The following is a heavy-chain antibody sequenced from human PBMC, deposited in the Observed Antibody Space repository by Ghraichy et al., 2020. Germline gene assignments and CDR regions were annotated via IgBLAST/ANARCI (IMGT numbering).Heavy chain of an antibody. V-gene: IGHV4-59*01. CDR3: ARHHQYCTNGVCYRGWFDP. Sequence: ETLSLTCNVSGGSISGYYWSWIRQPPGKGLEWIGYIFYSGSTNYNPSLKSRVTISVDTSKNQFSLKLYSVTAADTAFYYCARHHQYCTNGVCYRGWFDPWGQGTLVTVSS. CDR2: IFYSGST. J-gene: IGHJ5*02. D-gene: IGHD2-8*01. CDR1: GGSISGYY.